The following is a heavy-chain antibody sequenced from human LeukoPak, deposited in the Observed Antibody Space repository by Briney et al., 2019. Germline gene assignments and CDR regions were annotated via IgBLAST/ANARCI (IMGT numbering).Heavy chain of an antibody. Sequence: SETLSLTCAVYGGSFSGYYWSWIRQPPGKGLEWIGEINHSGSTNYNPSLKSRVTISVDTSKNQFSLKLSSVTAADTAVYYCARATNDFWSGYYTHFDYWGQGTLVTVSS. CDR2: INHSGST. D-gene: IGHD3-3*01. V-gene: IGHV4-34*01. J-gene: IGHJ4*02. CDR3: ARATNDFWSGYYTHFDY. CDR1: GGSFSGYY.